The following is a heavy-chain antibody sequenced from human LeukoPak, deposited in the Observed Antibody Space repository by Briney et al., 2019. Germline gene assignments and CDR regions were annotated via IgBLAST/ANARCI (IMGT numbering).Heavy chain of an antibody. D-gene: IGHD3-10*01. Sequence: GRSLRLSCAASGFTFSSYGMHWVRQAPGKGLEGVAVIWYDESNKYYADSVKGRFTISRDNSKNTLYLQMNSLRAEDTAVYYCASIYGSGSYWGQGTLVTVSS. J-gene: IGHJ4*02. CDR3: ASIYGSGSY. V-gene: IGHV3-33*01. CDR1: GFTFSSYG. CDR2: IWYDESNK.